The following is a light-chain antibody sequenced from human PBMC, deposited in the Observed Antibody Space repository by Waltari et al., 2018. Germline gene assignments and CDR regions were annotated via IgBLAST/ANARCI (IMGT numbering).Light chain of an antibody. J-gene: IGLJ3*02. Sequence: QSVLTQPPSASGTPGQRVTISCSGSSSNIESNTVNWYQQLPGTAPKLLIYSHERRPSGVPDRFSGSKSGTTGTLAISGLQSEDEADYFCAAWENTLDGPVFGGGTKLTVL. CDR1: SSNIESNT. CDR2: SHE. V-gene: IGLV1-44*01. CDR3: AAWENTLDGPV.